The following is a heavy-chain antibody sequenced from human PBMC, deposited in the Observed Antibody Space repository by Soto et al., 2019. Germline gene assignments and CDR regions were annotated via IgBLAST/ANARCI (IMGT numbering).Heavy chain of an antibody. D-gene: IGHD6-19*01. CDR2: IVVGSGNT. CDR1: GFTFTSSA. J-gene: IGHJ4*02. Sequence: QMQLVQSGPEVKKPGTSVKVSCKASGFTFTSSALQWVRQARGQRLEWIGWIVVGSGNTNYAQKFQDSVTITRDMTTSTAYMELSSLRSEDTAVYYCASEPRGDSRGWYSEWGQGTLVTVSS. V-gene: IGHV1-58*01. CDR3: ASEPRGDSRGWYSE.